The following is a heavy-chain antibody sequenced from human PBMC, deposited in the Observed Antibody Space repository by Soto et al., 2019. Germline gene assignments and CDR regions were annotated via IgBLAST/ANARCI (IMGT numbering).Heavy chain of an antibody. J-gene: IGHJ5*02. CDR1: GFSLSTSGVG. CDR3: AHRRVVRAKGNNWFDT. Sequence: QITLKESGPTLVKPTQTLTLTCTFSGFSLSTSGVGVGWIRQPPGKALEWLAFIYWDDDKRYSPSLKSRLTITKDTSNNQVVLTMTNMHPVDTAPYYCAHRRVVRAKGNNWFDTWGQGTLVIVSS. V-gene: IGHV2-5*02. CDR2: IYWDDDK. D-gene: IGHD2-15*01.